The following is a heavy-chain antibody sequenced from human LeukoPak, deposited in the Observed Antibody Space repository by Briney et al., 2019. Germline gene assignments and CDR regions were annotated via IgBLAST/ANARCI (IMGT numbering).Heavy chain of an antibody. CDR3: ARGGYDYVWGSYRPPPFDY. D-gene: IGHD3-16*02. J-gene: IGHJ4*02. Sequence: GGSLRLSCAASGFTFSSYWMSWVRQAPGKGLEWVANIKQDGSEKYYVDSAKGRFTISRDNAKNSLYLQMNSLRAEDTAVYYCARGGYDYVWGSYRPPPFDYWGQGTLVTVSS. V-gene: IGHV3-7*01. CDR2: IKQDGSEK. CDR1: GFTFSSYW.